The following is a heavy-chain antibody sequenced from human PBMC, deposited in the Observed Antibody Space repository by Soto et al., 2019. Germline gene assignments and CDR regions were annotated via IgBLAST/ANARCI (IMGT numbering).Heavy chain of an antibody. J-gene: IGHJ6*02. Sequence: ASVKVSCKASGGTFSSYAISWVRQAPGQGLEWMGGIIPIFGTANYAQKFQGRVTITADESTSTAYMELSSLRSEDTAVYYCARDPRRLQGYYGMDVWRQRTTVTVSS. CDR1: GGTFSSYA. V-gene: IGHV1-69*13. CDR3: ARDPRRLQGYYGMDV. D-gene: IGHD5-12*01. CDR2: IIPIFGTA.